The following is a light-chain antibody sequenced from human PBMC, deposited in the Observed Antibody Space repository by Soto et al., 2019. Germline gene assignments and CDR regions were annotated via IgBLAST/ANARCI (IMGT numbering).Light chain of an antibody. CDR1: QSVSTNY. V-gene: IGKV3-20*01. Sequence: LSQASEERATLSCRASQSVSTNYLAWYQQKPGQAPRLLIYGASNRATGIPDRFSGSGSGTDFTLTISILEPAEFAVYSCQQYDSSGTFGQGTKVDIK. J-gene: IGKJ1*01. CDR3: QQYDSSGT. CDR2: GAS.